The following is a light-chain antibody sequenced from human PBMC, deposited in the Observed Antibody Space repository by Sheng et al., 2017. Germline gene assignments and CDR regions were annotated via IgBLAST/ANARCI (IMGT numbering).Light chain of an antibody. CDR1: QDIGTS. CDR2: HAS. J-gene: IGKJ4*02. CDR3: QEFDVLPPS. V-gene: IGKV1-33*01. Sequence: DIQVTQSPSSLSASVSDTITITCQATQDIGTSLNWYQHRPGQAPKLLISHASNLQTGVPSRFRGSGSATDFTLTITSLQPEDVGTYYCQEFDVLPPSFGGGTRVAIK.